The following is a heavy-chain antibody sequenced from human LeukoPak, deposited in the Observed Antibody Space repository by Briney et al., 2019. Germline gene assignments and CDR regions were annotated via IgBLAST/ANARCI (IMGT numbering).Heavy chain of an antibody. CDR1: GYTFTSYY. CDR2: MNPNSGNT. CDR3: ARGLVVAATMFHDAFDI. D-gene: IGHD2-15*01. Sequence: GASVKVSCKSSGYTFTSYYMYWVRQATGQGLEWMGWMNPNSGNTGYAQKFQGRVTITRNTSISTAYMELSSLRSEDTAVYYCARGLVVAATMFHDAFDIWGQGTMVTVSS. J-gene: IGHJ3*02. V-gene: IGHV1-8*03.